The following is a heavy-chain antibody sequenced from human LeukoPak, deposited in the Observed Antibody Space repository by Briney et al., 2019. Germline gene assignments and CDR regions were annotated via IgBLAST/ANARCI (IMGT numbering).Heavy chain of an antibody. Sequence: GGSLRLSCAASGFTFSSYAVSWVRQAPGKGLEWVSTISGSGGSTSYADSVKGRFTISRDNSKNTLYLQMNSLRAEDTAVYYCAKRIVEATLRSFFDSWGQGTLVTVSS. J-gene: IGHJ4*02. D-gene: IGHD1-26*01. CDR3: AKRIVEATLRSFFDS. CDR1: GFTFSSYA. V-gene: IGHV3-23*01. CDR2: ISGSGGST.